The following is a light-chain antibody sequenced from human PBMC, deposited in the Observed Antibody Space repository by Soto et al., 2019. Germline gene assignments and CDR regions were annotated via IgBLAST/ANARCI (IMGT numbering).Light chain of an antibody. Sequence: QSALTQPPSVSGSPGQSVTISCTGTSSDVGSYNHVSWYQQPPGTAPKLMIYDVSNRPSGVPDRFSGSKSGNTASLTISGLQAEEEAEYYCSSYTGSTNKPLVVFGGGTKLTVL. J-gene: IGLJ2*01. V-gene: IGLV2-18*02. CDR2: DVS. CDR1: SSDVGSYNH. CDR3: SSYTGSTNKPLVV.